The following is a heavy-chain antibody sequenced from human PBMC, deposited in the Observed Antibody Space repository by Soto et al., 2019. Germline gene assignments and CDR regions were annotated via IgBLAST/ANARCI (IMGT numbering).Heavy chain of an antibody. Sequence: EVQLVESGGGLVQPGGSLRLSCGVSGFSFSNYYMDWVRQAPGKGLEWVGRTRNKDNSYYTEYAASVKGRFTISRDESKNTLYLQMNSLKTEDTAVYYCARLSGSSSRGFDYWGQGTLVTVSS. D-gene: IGHD1-26*01. CDR2: TRNKDNSYYT. J-gene: IGHJ4*02. V-gene: IGHV3-72*01. CDR1: GFSFSNYY. CDR3: ARLSGSSSRGFDY.